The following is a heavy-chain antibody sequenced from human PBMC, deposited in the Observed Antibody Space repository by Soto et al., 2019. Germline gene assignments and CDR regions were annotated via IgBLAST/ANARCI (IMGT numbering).Heavy chain of an antibody. CDR2: ISPKSGGA. D-gene: IGHD3-9*01. CDR1: GYTFTDYY. V-gene: IGHV1-2*02. Sequence: GASVKVSCKASGYTFTDYYMHWVRQAPGQGFEWMGRISPKSGGANYAQKFQGRVTMTWDTSLNTAYMELGSLITEDTAVYYCARPPGYISDWYYFDIWGQGTQVTVSS. J-gene: IGHJ4*02. CDR3: ARPPGYISDWYYFDI.